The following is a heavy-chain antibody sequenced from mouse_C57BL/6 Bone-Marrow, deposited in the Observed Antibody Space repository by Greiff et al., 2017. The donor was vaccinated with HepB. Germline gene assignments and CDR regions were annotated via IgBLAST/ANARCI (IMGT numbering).Heavy chain of an antibody. D-gene: IGHD1-1*01. CDR3: TSITTVVGMDY. J-gene: IGHJ4*01. V-gene: IGHV14-4*01. CDR2: IDPENGDT. Sequence: EVQLQQSGAELVGPGASVKLSCTASGFNIKDDYMHWVKQRPEQGLEWIGWIDPENGDTEYASKFQGKATITADTSSNTAYLQLSSLTSEDTAVYYCTSITTVVGMDYWGQGTSVTVSS. CDR1: GFNIKDDY.